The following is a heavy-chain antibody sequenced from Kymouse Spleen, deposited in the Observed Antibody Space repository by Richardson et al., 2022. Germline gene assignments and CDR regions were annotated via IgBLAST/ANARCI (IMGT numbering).Heavy chain of an antibody. Sequence: QVQLVESGGGVVQPGRSLRLSCAASGFTFSSYGMHWVRQAPGKGLEWVAVIWYDGSNKYYADSVKGRFTISRDNSKNTLYLQMNSLRAEDTAVYYCAREEGSGSYPSDYWGQGTLVTVSS. CDR1: GFTFSSYG. CDR3: AREEGSGSYPSDY. J-gene: IGHJ4*02. V-gene: IGHV3-33*01. D-gene: IGHD3-10*01. CDR2: IWYDGSNK.